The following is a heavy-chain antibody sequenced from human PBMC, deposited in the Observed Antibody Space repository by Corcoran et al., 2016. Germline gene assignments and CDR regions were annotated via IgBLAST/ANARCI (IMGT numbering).Heavy chain of an antibody. Sequence: EVQLVESGGGLVKPGGSLRLSCAASGFTFSNAWMNWVRQAPGKGLEWVGRIKSKTDGGTTDYAAPVKGRFTISRDDSKNTLYLQRNSLKTEDTAVYYCTTGFWSGYYWGDDAFDIWGQGTMVTVSS. D-gene: IGHD3-3*01. V-gene: IGHV3-15*07. J-gene: IGHJ3*02. CDR3: TTGFWSGYYWGDDAFDI. CDR2: IKSKTDGGTT. CDR1: GFTFSNAW.